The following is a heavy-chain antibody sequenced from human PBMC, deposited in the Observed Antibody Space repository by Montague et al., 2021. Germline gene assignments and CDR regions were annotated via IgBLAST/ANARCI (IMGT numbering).Heavy chain of an antibody. Sequence: SETLSLTCSVSGGSINGWYWSWIRQPPGKGLEWIGSVFYSGATNYNPSLKGRVTMSADTSKNQVSLKVNSVTAADTAVYYCARQGFYESGGFFIWGLGTLVTVSS. CDR2: VFYSGAT. CDR3: ARQGFYESGGFFI. D-gene: IGHD3-22*01. J-gene: IGHJ4*02. CDR1: GGSINGWY. V-gene: IGHV4-59*01.